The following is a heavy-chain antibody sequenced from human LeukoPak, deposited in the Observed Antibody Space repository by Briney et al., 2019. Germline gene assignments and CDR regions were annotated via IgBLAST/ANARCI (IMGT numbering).Heavy chain of an antibody. Sequence: GGSLRLSCAASGFTFSNYWMNWVRQAPGKGLEWVANIKQDGSEKYYADSVKGRFTISRDNAKNSLYLQMNSLRVEDTAFYYCAKDNRRHYTSGPNPDSLHWGQGALVTVSS. CDR1: GFTFSNYW. CDR3: AKDNRRHYTSGPNPDSLH. D-gene: IGHD6-19*01. V-gene: IGHV3-7*03. J-gene: IGHJ4*02. CDR2: IKQDGSEK.